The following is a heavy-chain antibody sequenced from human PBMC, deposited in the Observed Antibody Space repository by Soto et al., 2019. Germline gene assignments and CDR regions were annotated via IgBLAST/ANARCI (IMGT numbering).Heavy chain of an antibody. V-gene: IGHV4-39*01. Sequence: PSETLSLTCNVSGGSISSSSYFWGWIRQPPGKGLEWIGSIYYSGSTYYNTSLKSRVNVSVDTSKNQFSLKLSSVTAADTAVYYCARHPSDFWFDPWGQGTLVTVSS. J-gene: IGHJ5*02. CDR3: ARHPSDFWFDP. CDR2: IYYSGST. CDR1: GGSISSSSYF. D-gene: IGHD2-21*02.